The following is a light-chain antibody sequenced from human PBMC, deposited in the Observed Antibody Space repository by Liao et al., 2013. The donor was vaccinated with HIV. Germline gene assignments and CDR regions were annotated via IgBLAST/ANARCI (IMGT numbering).Light chain of an antibody. CDR3: QVWDTSSDHSVV. CDR1: NIGSKS. J-gene: IGLJ2*01. Sequence: SYELTQPPSVSVAPGKTARITCGGNNIGSKSVHWYQQKPGQAPVLVIYYDSDRPSGIPERFSGSNSGNTATLTISRVEAGDEADYSCQVWDTSSDHSVVFGGGTKLTVL. CDR2: YDS. V-gene: IGLV3-21*04.